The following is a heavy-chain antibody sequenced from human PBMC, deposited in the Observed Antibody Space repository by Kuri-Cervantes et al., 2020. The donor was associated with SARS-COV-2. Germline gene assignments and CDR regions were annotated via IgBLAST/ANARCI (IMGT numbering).Heavy chain of an antibody. Sequence: GESLKISCAASGITFSNSVMHWVRQAPGKGLEWVALITYDGSNKFYADSVKGRFTISRDNLKNTLYLQMNSLRAEDTAVYYCAKSGYGDYLYFDYWGQGTLVTVSS. D-gene: IGHD4-17*01. CDR3: AKSGYGDYLYFDY. J-gene: IGHJ4*02. V-gene: IGHV3-30*18. CDR2: ITYDGSNK. CDR1: GITFSNSV.